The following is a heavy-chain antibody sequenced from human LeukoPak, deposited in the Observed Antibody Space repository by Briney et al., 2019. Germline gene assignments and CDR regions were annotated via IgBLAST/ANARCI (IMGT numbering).Heavy chain of an antibody. CDR1: GGSISSYY. CDR3: ARDYRVAGPHYYYYGMDV. D-gene: IGHD3-16*02. Sequence: KPSETLSLTCTVSGGSISSYYWSWIRQPPGKGLEWIGYIYYSGSTNYNPSLKSRVTISVDTSKNQFSLKLSSVTAADTAVYYCARDYRVAGPHYYYYGMDVWGQGTTVTVSS. CDR2: IYYSGST. J-gene: IGHJ6*02. V-gene: IGHV4-59*12.